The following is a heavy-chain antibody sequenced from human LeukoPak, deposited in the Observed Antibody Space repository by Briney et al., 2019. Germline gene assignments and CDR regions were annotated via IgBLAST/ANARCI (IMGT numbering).Heavy chain of an antibody. V-gene: IGHV1-18*04. D-gene: IGHD4-17*01. CDR2: ISAYNGNT. Sequence: ASVKVSCKASGYTFTSYGISWVRQAPGQGLEWMGWISAYNGNTNYAQKLQGRVTMTTDTSTSTVYMELRSLRSDDTAVYYCVTSDYGDYFDYWGQGTLVTVSS. CDR1: GYTFTSYG. CDR3: VTSDYGDYFDY. J-gene: IGHJ4*02.